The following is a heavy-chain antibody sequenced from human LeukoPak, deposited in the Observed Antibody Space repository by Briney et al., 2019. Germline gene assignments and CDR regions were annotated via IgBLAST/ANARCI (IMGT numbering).Heavy chain of an antibody. D-gene: IGHD6-19*01. CDR1: GGSISSSSYY. V-gene: IGHV4-39*01. J-gene: IGHJ4*02. CDR2: IYYSGST. Sequence: SETLSLXCTVSGGSISSSSYYWGWIRQPPEKGLEWIGSIYYSGSTYYNPSLKSRVTMSVDTSKNQFSLKLNSVTAADTAVYYCASQDYSSGWYYFDYWGQGTLVTVSS. CDR3: ASQDYSSGWYYFDY.